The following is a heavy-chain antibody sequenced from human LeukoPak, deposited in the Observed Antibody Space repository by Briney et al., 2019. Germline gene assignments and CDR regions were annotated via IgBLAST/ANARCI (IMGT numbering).Heavy chain of an antibody. CDR1: GFTFSTYA. D-gene: IGHD6-19*01. J-gene: IGHJ4*02. CDR2: IWYDGSNK. CDR3: EVAGTYEWTAYYFDY. V-gene: IGHV3-33*08. Sequence: PGGSLRLSCAASGFTFSTYAVNWVRQAPGKGLEWVAVIWYDGSNKYYADSVKGRFTISRDNSKNALYLQMNSLRAEDTAVYYCEVAGTYEWTAYYFDYWGQGTLVTVSS.